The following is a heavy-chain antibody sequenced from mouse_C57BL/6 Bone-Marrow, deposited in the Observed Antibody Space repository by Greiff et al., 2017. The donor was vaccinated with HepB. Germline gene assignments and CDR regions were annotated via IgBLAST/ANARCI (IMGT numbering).Heavy chain of an antibody. CDR3: ARGYYGSSYVAWFAY. CDR1: GFTFSDYG. D-gene: IGHD1-1*01. CDR2: ISSGSSTI. V-gene: IGHV5-17*01. Sequence: EVMLVESGGGLVKPGGSLKLSCAASGFTFSDYGMHWVRQAPEKGLAWVAYISSGSSTIYYADTVKGRFTISRDNAKNTLFLQMTSLRSEDTAMYYCARGYYGSSYVAWFAYWGQGTLVTVSA. J-gene: IGHJ3*01.